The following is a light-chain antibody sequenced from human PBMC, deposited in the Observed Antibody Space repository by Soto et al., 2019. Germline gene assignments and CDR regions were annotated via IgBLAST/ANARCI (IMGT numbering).Light chain of an antibody. CDR1: SSDVGGYNY. CDR2: EVS. V-gene: IGLV2-14*01. J-gene: IGLJ1*01. Sequence: ALAQPASVSGSPGQSITISCTGTSSDVGGYNYVSWYQQHPGKAPKLMIYEVSNRPSGVSNRFSGSKSGNTASLTISGLQDEEEADYYCSSYTSRSTLPFGTGTKVTV. CDR3: SSYTSRSTLP.